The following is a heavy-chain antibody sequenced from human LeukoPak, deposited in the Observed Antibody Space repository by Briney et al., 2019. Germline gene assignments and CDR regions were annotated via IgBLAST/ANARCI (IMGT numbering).Heavy chain of an antibody. J-gene: IGHJ4*02. D-gene: IGHD2-2*01. V-gene: IGHV4-34*01. CDR1: GGSFSGYY. Sequence: PSETLSLTCAVYGGSFSGYYWSWIRQPPGKGLEWIGEINHSGSTNYNPSLKSRVTISVDTSKNQFSLKLSSVTAADTAVYYCARGGICSSTSCYRNVPYSSSWYYWGQGTLVTVSS. CDR3: ARGGICSSTSCYRNVPYSSSWYY. CDR2: INHSGST.